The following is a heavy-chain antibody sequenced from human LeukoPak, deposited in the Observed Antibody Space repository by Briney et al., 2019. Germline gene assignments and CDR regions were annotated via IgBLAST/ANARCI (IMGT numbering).Heavy chain of an antibody. CDR2: IHYSGST. CDR1: GGSISSYY. J-gene: IGHJ1*01. CDR3: ARRGEYFQH. V-gene: IGHV4-59*08. Sequence: PSETLSLTCTVSGGSISSYYWSWIRQPPGKGLEWIGYIHYSGSTNYNPPLKSRVTISVDTSKNQFSLKLSSVTAADTAVYYCARRGEYFQHWGQGTLVTVSS.